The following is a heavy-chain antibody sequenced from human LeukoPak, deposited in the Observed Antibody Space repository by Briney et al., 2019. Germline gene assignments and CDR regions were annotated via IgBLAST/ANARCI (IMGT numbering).Heavy chain of an antibody. CDR2: VYYSGST. V-gene: IGHV4-59*01. CDR1: GASISDYY. CDR3: ARGHLVFAY. Sequence: KPSESLSLTCTVSGASISDYYWGWIRQPPGKGLEWIGYVYYSGSTSYNPSLKSRVTISVDTSKNQFSLKVSSVTAADTALYYCARGHLVFAYWGQGTLVTVSS. D-gene: IGHD6-6*01. J-gene: IGHJ4*02.